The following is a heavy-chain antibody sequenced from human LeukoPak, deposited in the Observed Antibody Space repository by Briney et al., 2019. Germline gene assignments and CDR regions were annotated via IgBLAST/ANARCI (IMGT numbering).Heavy chain of an antibody. Sequence: SETLSLTCTVSGGSISSYYWSWIRQPPGKGLEWIGYIYYSGSTNYNPSLKSRVTISVDTSKNQFSLKLSSVTAADTAVYYCASLDSSVYYGMDVWSQGTTVTVSS. J-gene: IGHJ6*02. CDR1: GGSISSYY. CDR2: IYYSGST. D-gene: IGHD3-22*01. V-gene: IGHV4-59*01. CDR3: ASLDSSVYYGMDV.